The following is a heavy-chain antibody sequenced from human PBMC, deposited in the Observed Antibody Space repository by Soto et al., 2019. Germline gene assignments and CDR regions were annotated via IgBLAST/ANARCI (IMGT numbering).Heavy chain of an antibody. Sequence: GGSLRLSCAASGFTFSSYGMHWVRQAPGKGLEWVAVIWYDGSNKYYADSVKGRFTISRDNSKNTLYLQMNSLRAEDTAVYYCARGSGYYYANFDYWGQGTLVTVSS. CDR3: ARGSGYYYANFDY. D-gene: IGHD3-22*01. CDR1: GFTFSSYG. V-gene: IGHV3-33*01. J-gene: IGHJ4*02. CDR2: IWYDGSNK.